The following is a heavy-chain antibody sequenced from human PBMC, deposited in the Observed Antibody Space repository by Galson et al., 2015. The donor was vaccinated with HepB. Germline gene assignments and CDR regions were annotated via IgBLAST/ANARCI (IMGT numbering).Heavy chain of an antibody. V-gene: IGHV3-23*01. D-gene: IGHD3-9*01. CDR3: AKASVTGYYTMGSPVDY. J-gene: IGHJ4*02. CDR2: ISGSGGST. CDR1: GFTFSSYA. Sequence: SLRLSCAASGFTFSSYAMSWVRQAPGKGLEWVSAISGSGGSTYYADSVKGRFTISRDNSKNTLYLQMNSLRAEDTAVYYCAKASVTGYYTMGSPVDYWGQGTLVTVSS.